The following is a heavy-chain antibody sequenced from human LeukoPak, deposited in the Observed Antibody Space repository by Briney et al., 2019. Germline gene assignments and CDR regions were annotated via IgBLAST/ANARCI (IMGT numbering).Heavy chain of an antibody. CDR2: LYSGGTT. Sequence: GGSLRLSCAASGFTVSSYSMSWVRQAPEMGLEWVSVLYSGGTTYYADSVKGRFTISRDNSKNTLYLQMDSLRAEDTAVYYCAREPGTDYRKYYFDRWGQGTLVTVSP. V-gene: IGHV3-53*01. CDR3: AREPGTDYRKYYFDR. D-gene: IGHD1-14*01. CDR1: GFTVSSYS. J-gene: IGHJ4*02.